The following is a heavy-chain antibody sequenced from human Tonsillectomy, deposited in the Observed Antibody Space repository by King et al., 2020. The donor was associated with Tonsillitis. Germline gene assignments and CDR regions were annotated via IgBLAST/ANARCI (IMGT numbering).Heavy chain of an antibody. CDR2: ISGSGGST. V-gene: IGHV3-23*04. J-gene: IGHJ4*02. CDR3: AKDQRQSATTGDYTFDY. CDR1: GFIFSSYA. D-gene: IGHD4-17*01. Sequence: VQLVESGGGLVQPGGSLRLSCAASGFIFSSYAMSWVRQAPGKGLEWVSGISGSGGSTYYADSVKGRFTISRDNSKNTLFLQMNSLRAEDTAVYYCAKDQRQSATTGDYTFDYWGQGTLVTVSS.